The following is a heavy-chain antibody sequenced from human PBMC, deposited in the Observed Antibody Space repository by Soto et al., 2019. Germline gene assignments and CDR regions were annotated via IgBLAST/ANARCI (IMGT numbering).Heavy chain of an antibody. J-gene: IGHJ4*02. Sequence: SETLSLTCTVSGGSISSYYWSWIRQPPGKGLEWIGYIYNSGSTNYNPSLKSRVTISVDTSKNQFSLKLSSVTPADTAVYYCARANYDYVWGSYRPIDYWGQGTLVTVSS. CDR1: GGSISSYY. CDR3: ARANYDYVWGSYRPIDY. V-gene: IGHV4-59*01. CDR2: IYNSGST. D-gene: IGHD3-16*02.